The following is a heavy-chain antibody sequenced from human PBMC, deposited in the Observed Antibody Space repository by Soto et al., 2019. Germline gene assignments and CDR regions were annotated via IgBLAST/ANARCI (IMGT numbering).Heavy chain of an antibody. CDR2: IIPIFGTA. CDR1: GGTFSSYA. V-gene: IGHV1-69*12. CDR3: ASTMAIAAAGTYGMDV. Sequence: QVQLVQSGAEVKKPGSSVKVSCKASGGTFSSYAISWVRQAPGQGLEWMGGIIPIFGTANYAQKFQGRVTITADESMSTAYMALGSLRSEDTAVYYCASTMAIAAAGTYGMDVWGQGTTVTVSS. D-gene: IGHD6-13*01. J-gene: IGHJ6*02.